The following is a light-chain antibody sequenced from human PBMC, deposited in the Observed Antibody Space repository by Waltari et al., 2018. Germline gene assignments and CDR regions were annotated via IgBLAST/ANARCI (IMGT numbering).Light chain of an antibody. Sequence: DIQMTQSPYPVSASVGDRVIMTCRASQGIGNWLAWYQLKPGKAPKFLIYAASVLQTGVPSRFSGSGSGTDFTLTINNLQPEDFATYFCQQGSSFPPTFGQGTKVEVK. CDR1: QGIGNW. V-gene: IGKV1-12*01. J-gene: IGKJ1*01. CDR2: AAS. CDR3: QQGSSFPPT.